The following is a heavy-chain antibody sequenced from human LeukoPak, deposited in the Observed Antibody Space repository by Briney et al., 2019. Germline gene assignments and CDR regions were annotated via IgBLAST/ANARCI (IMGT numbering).Heavy chain of an antibody. V-gene: IGHV3-30*18. CDR1: GFTFSSYG. Sequence: GRSLRLSCAASGFTFSSYGMHWVRQAPGKGLEWVAVISYDGSNKYYADSVKGRFTISRDNSKNTLYLQMNSLRAEDTAVYYCAKDRGNIYNGWYKWFDPWGQGTLVTVSS. CDR3: AKDRGNIYNGWYKWFDP. J-gene: IGHJ5*02. D-gene: IGHD6-19*01. CDR2: ISYDGSNK.